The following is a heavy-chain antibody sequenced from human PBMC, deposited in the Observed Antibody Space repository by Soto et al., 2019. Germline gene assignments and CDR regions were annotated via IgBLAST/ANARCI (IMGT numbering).Heavy chain of an antibody. CDR1: GYTFTSYA. CDR3: ARDLQAAAGKEGQGYYYYGMDV. J-gene: IGHJ6*02. D-gene: IGHD6-13*01. CDR2: INAGNGNT. V-gene: IGHV1-3*01. Sequence: ASVKVSCKASGYTFTSYAMHWVRQAPGQRLEWMGWINAGNGNTKYSQKFQGRVTITRDTSASTAYMELSSLRSEDTAVYYCARDLQAAAGKEGQGYYYYGMDVWGQGTTVTAP.